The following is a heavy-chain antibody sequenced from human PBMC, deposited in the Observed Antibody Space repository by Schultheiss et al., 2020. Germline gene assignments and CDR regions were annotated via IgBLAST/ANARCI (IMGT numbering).Heavy chain of an antibody. J-gene: IGHJ4*02. CDR3: GGYCSGGSCPA. CDR1: GGSISSYS. D-gene: IGHD2-15*01. Sequence: SETLSLTCTVSGGSISSYSWSWIRQPPGKGLEWIGYIYYSGSTNYNPSLKSRVTISVDTSKNQFSLKLSSATAADTAVYYCGGYCSGGSCPAWGQGTLVTVSS. V-gene: IGHV4-59*01. CDR2: IYYSGST.